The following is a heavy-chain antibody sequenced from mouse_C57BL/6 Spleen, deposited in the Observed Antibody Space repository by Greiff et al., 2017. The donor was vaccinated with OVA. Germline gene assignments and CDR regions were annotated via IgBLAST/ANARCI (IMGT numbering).Heavy chain of an antibody. D-gene: IGHD2-1*01. Sequence: VQLVESGPGLVQPSQSLSITCTVSGFSLTSYGVHWVRQSPGKGLAWLGVIWSGGSTDYNAAFISRLSISKDNSKSQVFFKMNSLQADDTAIYYCARNWGNYVRAMDYWGQGTSVTVSS. J-gene: IGHJ4*01. CDR2: IWSGGST. V-gene: IGHV2-2*01. CDR3: ARNWGNYVRAMDY. CDR1: GFSLTSYG.